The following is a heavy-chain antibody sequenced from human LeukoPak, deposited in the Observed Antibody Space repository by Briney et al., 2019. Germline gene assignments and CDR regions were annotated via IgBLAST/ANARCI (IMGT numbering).Heavy chain of an antibody. CDR1: GFTFSSYS. V-gene: IGHV3-48*02. CDR3: ARHSRDYVWGSYRY. Sequence: GGSLRLSCAASGFTFSSYSMNWVRQAPGKGLEWISYISSSSRTIYYADSVKGRFTISRDNAKNSLYLQMNSLRDEDTAVYYCARHSRDYVWGSYRYWGQGTLVTVSS. CDR2: ISSSSRTI. D-gene: IGHD3-16*02. J-gene: IGHJ4*02.